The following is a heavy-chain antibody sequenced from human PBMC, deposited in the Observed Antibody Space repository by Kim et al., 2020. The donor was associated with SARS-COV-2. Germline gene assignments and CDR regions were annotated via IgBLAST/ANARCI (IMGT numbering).Heavy chain of an antibody. D-gene: IGHD1-1*01. V-gene: IGHV6-1*01. CDR1: GDSVSGDSVA. J-gene: IGHJ3*01. CDR2: TYYRSKWSF. Sequence: SQTLSLTCAISGDSVSGDSVAWNWIRQSPSRGLQWLGRTYYRSKWSFDYTVSVRDRIAIKADASKNQFSLQLNSMTPEDTAVYYCVRGNWKYFDAFDVCG. CDR3: VRGNWKYFDAFDV.